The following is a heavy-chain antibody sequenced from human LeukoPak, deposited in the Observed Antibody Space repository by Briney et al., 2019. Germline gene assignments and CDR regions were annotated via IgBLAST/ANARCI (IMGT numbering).Heavy chain of an antibody. V-gene: IGHV3-66*01. CDR2: IYSGGST. CDR1: GFTVSSNY. CDR3: ARETTYSSSWYENWFDP. Sequence: GGSLRLSCAASGFTVSSNYMSWVRQAPGKGLEWVSVIYSGGSTYYADSVKGRFTISRDNSKNTLYLQMNSLRAEDTAVYYCARETTYSSSWYENWFDPWGQGTLVTVSS. J-gene: IGHJ5*02. D-gene: IGHD6-13*01.